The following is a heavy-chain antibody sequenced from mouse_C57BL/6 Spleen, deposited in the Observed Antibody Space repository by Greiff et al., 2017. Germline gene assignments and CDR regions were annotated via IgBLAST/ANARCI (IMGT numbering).Heavy chain of an antibody. Sequence: QVQLQQPGAELVKPGASVKLSCKASGYTFTSYWMHWVKQRPGQGLEWIGMIHPNSGSTNYNEKFKSKATLTVDKSSSTAYMQLSSLTSADSAVYYFARCGYDVRDYFDYWGQGTTLTVSS. CDR3: ARCGYDVRDYFDY. CDR2: IHPNSGST. D-gene: IGHD2-2*01. J-gene: IGHJ2*01. V-gene: IGHV1-64*01. CDR1: GYTFTSYW.